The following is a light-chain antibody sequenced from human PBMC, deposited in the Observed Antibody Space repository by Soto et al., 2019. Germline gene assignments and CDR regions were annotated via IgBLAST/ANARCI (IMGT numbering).Light chain of an antibody. Sequence: DIQMTQSPSSLSASVGDRVTITCRASQSISSYLNWYQQKPGKAPKLLIYAASSLQSGVPSRFSGSGSGTDFTLATSSLQPEDFATYYCQRSYSTPPSFGQGTKLEIK. V-gene: IGKV1-39*01. CDR2: AAS. J-gene: IGKJ2*01. CDR1: QSISSY. CDR3: QRSYSTPPS.